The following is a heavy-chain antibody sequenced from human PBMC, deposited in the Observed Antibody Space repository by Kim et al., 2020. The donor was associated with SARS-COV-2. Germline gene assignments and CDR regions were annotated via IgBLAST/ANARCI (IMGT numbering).Heavy chain of an antibody. V-gene: IGHV3-21*01. CDR1: GFNFSSYS. D-gene: IGHD3-3*01. CDR3: ATLYDFWSGYYTGDFDY. Sequence: GGYLRLSCAASGFNFSSYSMHWVRQAPGKGLEWVSSISCSSSYIYYADSVKGRFTISRDNAKNSLYLQMNSLRAEDTAVYYCATLYDFWSGYYTGDFDYWGQGTLVTLSS. CDR2: ISCSSSYI. J-gene: IGHJ4*02.